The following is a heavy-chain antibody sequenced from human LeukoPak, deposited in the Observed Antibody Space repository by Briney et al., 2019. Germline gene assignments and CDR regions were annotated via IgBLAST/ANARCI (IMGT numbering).Heavy chain of an antibody. CDR3: ARATLAVLLWFGDAFDI. D-gene: IGHD3-10*01. CDR2: ISSNGGST. CDR1: GFTFSSYA. J-gene: IGHJ3*02. Sequence: GGSLRLSCAASGFTFSSYAMHWVRQAPGKGLEYVSAISSNGGSTYYANSVKGRFTISRDNSKNTLYLQMGSLRAEDMAVYYCARATLAVLLWFGDAFDIWDQGTMVTVSS. V-gene: IGHV3-64*01.